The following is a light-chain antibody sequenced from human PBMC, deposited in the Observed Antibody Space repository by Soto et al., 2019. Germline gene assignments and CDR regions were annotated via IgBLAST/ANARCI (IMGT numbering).Light chain of an antibody. CDR2: AAS. J-gene: IGKJ5*01. CDR1: QDIRSW. CDR3: QLTYSALIP. V-gene: IGKV1-12*01. Sequence: DNMMPLVPSDVPASIGDRVTITCRASQDIRSWLAWHQQKPGKAPKLLIYAASSLQSGVPSRFSGSGSGTDFSITITSLQPEDFATYYCQLTYSALIPFGQGTRLEIK.